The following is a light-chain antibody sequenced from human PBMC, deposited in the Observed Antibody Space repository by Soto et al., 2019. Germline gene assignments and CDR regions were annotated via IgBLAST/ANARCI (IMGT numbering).Light chain of an antibody. CDR3: HSYTSSDTYV. V-gene: IGLV2-14*01. CDR1: SSDVGGYKF. J-gene: IGLJ1*01. CDR2: EVS. Sequence: QSVLTQPASVSGSPGQSITISCTGTSSDVGGYKFVSWYQQHPGKAPKLMIYEVSNRPSGISNRFSGSKSGNTASLTISGLQAEDEADYYCHSYTSSDTYVFGSETKVTVL.